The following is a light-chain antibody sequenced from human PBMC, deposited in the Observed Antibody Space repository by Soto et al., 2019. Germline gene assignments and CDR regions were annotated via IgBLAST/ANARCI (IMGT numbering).Light chain of an antibody. CDR3: QQSYMDPIT. J-gene: IGKJ5*01. Sequence: EIQTSQSPSALSASVRNRVTITCRASHSISTYLNWYQKKPGKAPNLLIYDASRLQSGVPSRFSGSGGGTDFTLSISSVQPEDFATYFCQQSYMDPITFGQGRRLAIK. V-gene: IGKV1-39*01. CDR2: DAS. CDR1: HSISTY.